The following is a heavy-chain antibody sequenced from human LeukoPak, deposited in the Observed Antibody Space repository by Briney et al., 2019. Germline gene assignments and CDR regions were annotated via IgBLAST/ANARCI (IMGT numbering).Heavy chain of an antibody. CDR1: GLTVSSYA. Sequence: GGSLRLSCAASGLTVSSYATHWVRQPIGKGLEWVSALGIAGDTFYPGSVKGRFTISRENARNSLYLQMNSLRAEDTAMYYCARQMQSHGNFDSWGQGTLVTVSS. D-gene: IGHD1-26*01. CDR2: LGIAGDT. V-gene: IGHV3-13*01. CDR3: ARQMQSHGNFDS. J-gene: IGHJ4*02.